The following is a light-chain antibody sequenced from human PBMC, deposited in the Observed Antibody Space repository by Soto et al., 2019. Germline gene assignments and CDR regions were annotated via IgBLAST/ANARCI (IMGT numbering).Light chain of an antibody. V-gene: IGKV3-11*01. J-gene: IGKJ5*01. CDR3: QQLNTWPPIT. CDR1: QSVRTY. Sequence: EIELKQSPVTLSLSQGERATLSCRASQSVRTYLAWYQVKPGQAPRLLIYDASRRASGVPARFSGSGSGTDFTLTISSLEPEDFALYYCQQLNTWPPITFGQGTRLEIK. CDR2: DAS.